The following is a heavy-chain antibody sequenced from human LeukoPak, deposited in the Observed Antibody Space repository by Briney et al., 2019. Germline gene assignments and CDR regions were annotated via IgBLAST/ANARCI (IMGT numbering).Heavy chain of an antibody. CDR2: IYSGGST. CDR1: GFTVSSNY. CDR3: AKGSGWYGGPRYYYGMDV. V-gene: IGHV3-53*01. J-gene: IGHJ6*02. D-gene: IGHD6-19*01. Sequence: PGRSLRLSCAASGFTVSSNYMSWVRQAPGKGLEWVSVIYSGGSTYYADSVKGRFTISRDNSKNTLYLQMNSLRAEDTAVYYCAKGSGWYGGPRYYYGMDVWGQGTTVTVSS.